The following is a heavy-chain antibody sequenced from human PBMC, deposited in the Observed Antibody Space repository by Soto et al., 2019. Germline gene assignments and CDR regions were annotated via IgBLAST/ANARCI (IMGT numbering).Heavy chain of an antibody. Sequence: QVQLVQSGAEVKKPGASVKVSCKASRYTFTSYDINWVRLATGQGLEWMGWMNPNSGNTAYAQKFQGRVTMTRNTSTRTAYMELSSLRSEDTAVYYCARLKQAYAVAWGQGTLVTVSS. D-gene: IGHD2-15*01. V-gene: IGHV1-8*01. CDR1: RYTFTSYD. J-gene: IGHJ1*01. CDR2: MNPNSGNT. CDR3: ARLKQAYAVA.